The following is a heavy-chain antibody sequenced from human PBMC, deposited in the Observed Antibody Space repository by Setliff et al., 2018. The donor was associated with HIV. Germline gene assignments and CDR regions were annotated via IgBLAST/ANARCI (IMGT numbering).Heavy chain of an antibody. V-gene: IGHV1-8*01. J-gene: IGHJ4*02. Sequence: AASVKVSCKASGYTFNSYGINWVRQSPGQGLEWLGWMNPNSGRAGSAQMFQGRLTMTRDTSTSTAYMDLSSLTSDDTAIYYCARGRLSWSPDFWGQGTLVTVSS. CDR2: MNPNSGRA. CDR1: GYTFNSYG. CDR3: ARGRLSWSPDF.